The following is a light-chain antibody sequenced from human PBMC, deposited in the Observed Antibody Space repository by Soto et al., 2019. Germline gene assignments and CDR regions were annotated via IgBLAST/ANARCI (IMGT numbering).Light chain of an antibody. CDR1: QGISSY. CDR2: AAS. Sequence: DIQLTQSPYFLSASVGDRVTITCRASQGISSYLAWYQQKPGKAPKLLIDAASTLQSGVPSRFSGSGSGTEFTLTISSLQPDDFATYYCQQYNSHSGTFGQGTKVDIK. CDR3: QQYNSHSGT. J-gene: IGKJ1*01. V-gene: IGKV1-9*01.